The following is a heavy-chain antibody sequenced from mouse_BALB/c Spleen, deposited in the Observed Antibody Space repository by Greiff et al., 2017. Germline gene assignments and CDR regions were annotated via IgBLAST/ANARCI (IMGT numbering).Heavy chain of an antibody. CDR3: AIYYGSSSYAIDY. V-gene: IGHV2-6-5*01. D-gene: IGHD1-1*01. J-gene: IGHJ4*01. Sequence: VQGVESGPGLVAPSQSLSITCTVSGFSLTDYGVSWIRQPPGKGLEWLGVIWGGGSTYYNSALKSRLSISKDNSKSHVLLNMNRLQTDDTAMYYCAIYYGSSSYAIDYWGQGTSVTVSS. CDR1: GFSLTDYG. CDR2: IWGGGST.